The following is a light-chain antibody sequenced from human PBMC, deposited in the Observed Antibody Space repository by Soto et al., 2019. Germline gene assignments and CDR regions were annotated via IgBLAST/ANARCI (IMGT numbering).Light chain of an antibody. CDR3: QQDESSRP. Sequence: EIVLTQSPGTLSLTPGERATLSCRASQSVSSTFLAWYQQKPGQAPKVLIYGASTRATGIPDRFSGSGSGTDFTLTISRLEPEDFAMYYCQQDESSRPFGQGTKVEMK. V-gene: IGKV3-20*01. CDR1: QSVSSTF. J-gene: IGKJ1*01. CDR2: GAS.